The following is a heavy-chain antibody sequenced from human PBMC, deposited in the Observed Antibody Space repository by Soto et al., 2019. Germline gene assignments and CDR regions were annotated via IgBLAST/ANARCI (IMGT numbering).Heavy chain of an antibody. V-gene: IGHV4-34*01. J-gene: IGHJ4*01. D-gene: IGHD3-22*01. CDR2: IHDSGST. Sequence: SETLSLTCAVYGDYFSGYYWTLIRQPPGKGLEWIGEIHDSGSTNYNPSLKSRVTISVDTSMNQFSLKLTSVTAADKALYYCAKGHRRYDSSGYYYDWGPGTLVTVSS. CDR3: AKGHRRYDSSGYYYD. CDR1: GDYFSGYY.